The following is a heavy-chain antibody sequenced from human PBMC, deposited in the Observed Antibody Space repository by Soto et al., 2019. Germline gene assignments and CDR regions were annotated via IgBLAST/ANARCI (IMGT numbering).Heavy chain of an antibody. CDR3: AKSGSSMVRGVIDY. J-gene: IGHJ4*02. CDR1: GYTFTSYY. Sequence: ASVRVSCKASGYTFTSYYMHWVRQAPGQGLEWMGIINPSGGSTSYAQKFQGRVTMTRDTSTSTVYMELSSLRSEDTAVYYCAKSGSSMVRGVIDYWGQGTLVTV. V-gene: IGHV1-46*01. CDR2: INPSGGST. D-gene: IGHD3-10*01.